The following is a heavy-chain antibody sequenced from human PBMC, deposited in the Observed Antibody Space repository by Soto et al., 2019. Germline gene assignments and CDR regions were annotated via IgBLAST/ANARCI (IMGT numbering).Heavy chain of an antibody. CDR1: GFIFSNTW. CDR2: IKTKIEGGTT. Sequence: DEQLVESGGGLVEPGGSLRLSCAASGFIFSNTWINWVRQAPGKGLEWVGRIKTKIEGGTTNYAAPVKGRFTVSGDDSKNTVYLHMTSLRTEDTAVYYCTADIPNISANYGMDVWGQGTTVTVSS. V-gene: IGHV3-15*07. CDR3: TADIPNISANYGMDV. J-gene: IGHJ6*02. D-gene: IGHD6-25*01.